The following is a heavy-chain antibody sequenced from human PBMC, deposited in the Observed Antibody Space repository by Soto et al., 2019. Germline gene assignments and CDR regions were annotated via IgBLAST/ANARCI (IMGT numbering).Heavy chain of an antibody. V-gene: IGHV1-18*04. Sequence: GASVKVSCKASGGTFTSYGISWVRQAPGQGLEWMGWISAYNGNTNYAQKLQGRVTMTTDTSTSTAYMELRSLRSDDTAVYYCARDGVDIVLMVYAADFDYWGQGTLVTVSS. CDR2: ISAYNGNT. CDR1: GGTFTSYG. D-gene: IGHD2-8*01. CDR3: ARDGVDIVLMVYAADFDY. J-gene: IGHJ4*02.